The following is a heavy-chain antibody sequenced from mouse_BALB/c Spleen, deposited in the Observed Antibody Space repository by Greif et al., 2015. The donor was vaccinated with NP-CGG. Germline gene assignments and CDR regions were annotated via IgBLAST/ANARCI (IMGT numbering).Heavy chain of an antibody. J-gene: IGHJ4*01. V-gene: IGHV1-14*01. CDR1: GYTFTSYV. D-gene: IGHD2-14*01. CDR2: INPYNDGT. Sequence: VQLQQSGPELVKPGASVKMSCKASGYTFTSYVMHWVKQKPGQGLEWIGYINPYNDGTKYNEKFKGKATLTSDKSSSTAYMELSSLTSEDSAVYYCARVYYRYDGGVSMDYWGQGTSVTVSS. CDR3: ARVYYRYDGGVSMDY.